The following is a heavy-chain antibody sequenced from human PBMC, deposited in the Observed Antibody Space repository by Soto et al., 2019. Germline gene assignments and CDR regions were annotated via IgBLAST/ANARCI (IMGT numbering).Heavy chain of an antibody. Sequence: SETLSLTCAVYGGSFSGYYWSWIRQPPGKGLEWIGEINHSGSTNYNPSLKSRVTISVDTSKNQFSLKLSSVTAADTAVYHCARGRGYSPRGFDYWGQGTLITVAS. V-gene: IGHV4-34*01. CDR3: ARGRGYSPRGFDY. J-gene: IGHJ4*02. CDR2: INHSGST. D-gene: IGHD2-21*01. CDR1: GGSFSGYY.